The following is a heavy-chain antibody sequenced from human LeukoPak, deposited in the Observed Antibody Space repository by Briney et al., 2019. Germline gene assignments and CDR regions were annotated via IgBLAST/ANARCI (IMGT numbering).Heavy chain of an antibody. CDR2: ISSSISTI. J-gene: IGHJ3*02. Sequence: PGGSLRLSCAPSGFTLSTNYMSCVRQAQGKWLEWVSYISSSISTIYYADSVKGRFTISRDNAKNSLYLQLNSLRDEDTAVYYCARAATYYYDSSGYYPYAFDIWGQGTMVTVSS. CDR1: GFTLSTNY. V-gene: IGHV3-48*02. CDR3: ARAATYYYDSSGYYPYAFDI. D-gene: IGHD3-22*01.